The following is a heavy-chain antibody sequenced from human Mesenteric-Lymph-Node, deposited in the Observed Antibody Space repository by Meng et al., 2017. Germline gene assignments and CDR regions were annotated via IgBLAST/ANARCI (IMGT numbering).Heavy chain of an antibody. CDR2: INAGNRLT. V-gene: IGHV1-3*01. D-gene: IGHD2-15*01. Sequence: ASVKVSCKASGYIFISYTIHWVRQAPGQRLEWMGWINAGNRLTKYSQKFQDRVTITTETSANTAYMEFSSLRSEDTAVYYCAGVCEAGYCSGGSRIEGGFDMWGQGTMVTVSS. CDR1: GYIFISYT. J-gene: IGHJ3*02. CDR3: AGVCEAGYCSGGSRIEGGFDM.